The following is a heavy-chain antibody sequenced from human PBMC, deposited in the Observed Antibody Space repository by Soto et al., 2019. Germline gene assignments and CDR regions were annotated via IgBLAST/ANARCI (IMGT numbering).Heavy chain of an antibody. CDR3: ARDQAAAPTLDYYFGMDV. D-gene: IGHD6-13*01. CDR1: GFTFNNYG. Sequence: GGSLRLSCAASGFTFNNYGMHWVRQAPGKGLEWVAVIWYAGTNKYYADSVKGRFTISRDNSKNTLYLQMNSLRAEDTAVYYCARDQAAAPTLDYYFGMDVWGQGTTVTVS. V-gene: IGHV3-33*01. CDR2: IWYAGTNK. J-gene: IGHJ6*02.